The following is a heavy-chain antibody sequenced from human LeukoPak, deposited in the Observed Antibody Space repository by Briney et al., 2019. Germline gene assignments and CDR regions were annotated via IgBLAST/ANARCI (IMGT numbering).Heavy chain of an antibody. CDR2: ISAYNGNT. CDR3: ARVVESGCDFGFDY. CDR1: GYTFTSYG. J-gene: IGHJ4*02. V-gene: IGHV1-18*01. D-gene: IGHD5-12*01. Sequence: EASVKVSCKASGYTFTSYGISWVRQAPGQGLEWMGWISAYNGNTNYAQKLQGRVTMTTDTSTSTAYMELRSLRSDDTAVYYCARVVESGCDFGFDYWGQGTLVTVSS.